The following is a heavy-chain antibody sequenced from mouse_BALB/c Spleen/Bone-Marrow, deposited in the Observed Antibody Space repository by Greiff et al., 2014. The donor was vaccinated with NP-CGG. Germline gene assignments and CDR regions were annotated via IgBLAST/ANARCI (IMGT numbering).Heavy chain of an antibody. CDR2: INPYNGAT. CDR3: ARARDY. V-gene: IGHV1-31*01. Sequence: DVKLQESGPDLVKPGASVKISCKASGYSFTGYYMHWVKQSHVKSLEWIGRINPYNGATTYNQNFKDKASLTVDKSSSTAYMELHSLTSEDSAVYYCARARDYWGQGTTLTVSS. CDR1: GYSFTGYY. J-gene: IGHJ2*01. D-gene: IGHD3-3*01.